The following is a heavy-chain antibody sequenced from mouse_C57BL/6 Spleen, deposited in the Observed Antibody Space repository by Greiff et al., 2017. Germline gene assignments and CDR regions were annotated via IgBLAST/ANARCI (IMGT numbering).Heavy chain of an antibody. D-gene: IGHD4-1*01. V-gene: IGHV1-64*01. CDR3: ARSELGSWFAY. CDR2: IHPNSGST. CDR1: GYTFTSYW. Sequence: QVQLKQPGAELVKPGASVKLSCKASGYTFTSYWMHWVKQRPGQGLEWIGMIHPNSGSTNYNEKFKSKATLTVDKSSSTAYMQLSSLTSEDSAVHYCARSELGSWFAYWGQGTLVTVSA. J-gene: IGHJ3*01.